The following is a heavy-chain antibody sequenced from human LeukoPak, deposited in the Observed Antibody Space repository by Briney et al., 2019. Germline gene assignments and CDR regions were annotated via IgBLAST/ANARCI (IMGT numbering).Heavy chain of an antibody. CDR2: IFTTGNS. Sequence: SETLSLTCTVSGGSFSSYYWSWIRQPAGKGLEWIGRIFTTGNSNYNPSLESRVTMSVDTSKNQFSLRLSSVTAADTAVYYCARDISRGGRNPSPYFDYWGQGILVTVSS. CDR3: ARDISRGGRNPSPYFDY. V-gene: IGHV4-4*07. D-gene: IGHD1-14*01. CDR1: GGSFSSYY. J-gene: IGHJ4*02.